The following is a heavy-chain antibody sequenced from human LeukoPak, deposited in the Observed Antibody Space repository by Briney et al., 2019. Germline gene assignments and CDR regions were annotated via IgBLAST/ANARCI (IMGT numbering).Heavy chain of an antibody. CDR2: IYYSGST. CDR1: GGSISSYY. D-gene: IGHD5-24*01. CDR3: ARSRAGDNFDAFEI. Sequence: PSETLSLTCTVSGGSISSYYWGWIRQPPGKGLEWIGYIYYSGSTKYYPSLKSRVTISVDTSKNQFSLKLSSVTAADTAVYYCARSRAGDNFDAFEIWGQGTMVTVSS. V-gene: IGHV4-59*08. J-gene: IGHJ3*02.